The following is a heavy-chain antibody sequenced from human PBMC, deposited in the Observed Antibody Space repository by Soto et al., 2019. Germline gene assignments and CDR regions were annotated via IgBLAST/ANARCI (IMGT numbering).Heavy chain of an antibody. Sequence: GESLKISFKGSGYSFTSYLICWVRQMPVKGLEWMGIIYPGDSDTRYSPSFQGQVTISADKSISTAYLQWSSLKASDTAMYYCARRGGCSSPSCPPFDPWGQGTLVTVSS. D-gene: IGHD2-2*01. V-gene: IGHV5-51*01. J-gene: IGHJ5*02. CDR1: GYSFTSYL. CDR3: ARRGGCSSPSCPPFDP. CDR2: IYPGDSDT.